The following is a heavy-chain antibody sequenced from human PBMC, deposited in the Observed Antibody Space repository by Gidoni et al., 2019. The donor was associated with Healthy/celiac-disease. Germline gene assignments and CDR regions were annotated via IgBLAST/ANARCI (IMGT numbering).Heavy chain of an antibody. CDR2: INHRGST. J-gene: IGHJ3*02. CDR3: ARRRRRDSSGYYAFDI. D-gene: IGHD3-22*01. CDR1: GGSFSGYY. Sequence: QVQLQQWGAGLLKPSDTLSLTCAVYGGSFSGYYWSWIRQPPGKGLEWIGEINHRGSTNYNPSLKSRVTISVDTSKNQFSLKLSSVTAADTAVYYCARRRRRDSSGYYAFDIWGQGTMVTVSS. V-gene: IGHV4-34*01.